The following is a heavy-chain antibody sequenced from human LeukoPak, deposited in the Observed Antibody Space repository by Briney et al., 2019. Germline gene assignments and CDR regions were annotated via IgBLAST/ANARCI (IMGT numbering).Heavy chain of an antibody. J-gene: IGHJ4*02. V-gene: IGHV4-59*08. CDR2: IFYSGGT. CDR1: GGSKSGHW. D-gene: IGHD2/OR15-2a*01. CDR3: ARRNTADASIDF. Sequence: SETLSLTCTVSGGSKSGHWWSWIRQSPGKGLEWIGDIFYSGGTNNNSPLKSRLTMSLDTSKNQFSLKLSSVTAADTAIYYCARRNTADASIDFWGQGILVIASS.